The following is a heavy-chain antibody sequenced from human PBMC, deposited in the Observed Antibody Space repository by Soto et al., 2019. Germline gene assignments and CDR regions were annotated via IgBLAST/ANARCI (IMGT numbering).Heavy chain of an antibody. J-gene: IGHJ6*02. V-gene: IGHV3-23*01. CDR3: ANLLLWTYYYRPGAADV. Sequence: GGSLRLSCAGSGFTFSSYAMSWVRQAPGKGLEWVSAISGSGGSTYYADSVKGRFTISRDNSKNTLYLQMNSLRAEDTAVYYCANLLLWTYYYRPGAADVWAQGTTVPVSS. CDR2: ISGSGGST. D-gene: IGHD3-10*01. CDR1: GFTFSSYA.